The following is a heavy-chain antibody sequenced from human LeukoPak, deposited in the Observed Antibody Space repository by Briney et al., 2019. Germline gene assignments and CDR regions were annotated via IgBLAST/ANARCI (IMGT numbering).Heavy chain of an antibody. D-gene: IGHD6-13*01. CDR1: GFTFSSSP. CDR2: ISADGPT. Sequence: PGGSLRLSCAASGFTFSSSPMSSVRQAPGKGLDWVSSISADGPTYYADSVKGRFTISRDNSKNTLYLQMNSLRGEDTAVYYCAKVSQWGNSRWYEGDWGQGTLVTVSS. CDR3: AKVSQWGNSRWYEGD. V-gene: IGHV3-23*01. J-gene: IGHJ4*02.